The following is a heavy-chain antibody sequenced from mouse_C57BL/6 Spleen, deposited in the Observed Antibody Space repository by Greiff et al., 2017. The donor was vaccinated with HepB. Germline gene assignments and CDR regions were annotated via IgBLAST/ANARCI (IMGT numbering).Heavy chain of an antibody. CDR3: ARQAEIWYFDV. Sequence: QVQLQQSGPELVKPGASVKISCKASGYAFSSSWMNWVKQRPGKGLEWIGRNYPGDGDTNYNGKFKGKATLTADKSSSTAYMQLSSLTSEDSAVYFWARQAEIWYFDVWGTGTTVTVSS. CDR2: NYPGDGDT. V-gene: IGHV1-82*01. CDR1: GYAFSSSW. J-gene: IGHJ1*03.